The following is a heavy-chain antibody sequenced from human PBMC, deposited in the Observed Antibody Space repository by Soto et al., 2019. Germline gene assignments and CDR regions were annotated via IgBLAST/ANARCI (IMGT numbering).Heavy chain of an antibody. Sequence: GGSLRLSCAASGFTFSSYAMSWVRQAPGKGLEWGSGISGSGGSTYYADSVKGRFTISRDNSKNTLYLQMNSLRAEDTAVYYCAKDRGYYDFWSGYWSAYYYYGMDVWGQGTTVTVS. CDR3: AKDRGYYDFWSGYWSAYYYYGMDV. V-gene: IGHV3-23*01. J-gene: IGHJ6*02. D-gene: IGHD3-3*01. CDR2: ISGSGGST. CDR1: GFTFSSYA.